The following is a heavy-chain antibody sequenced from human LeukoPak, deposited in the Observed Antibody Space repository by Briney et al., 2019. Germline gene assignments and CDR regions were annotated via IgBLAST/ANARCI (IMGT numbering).Heavy chain of an antibody. V-gene: IGHV1-2*02. D-gene: IGHD5-12*01. CDR3: ASAVPRGYSGYVWPD. CDR1: GYTFTGYY. Sequence: ASVKVSCKASGYTFTGYYMHWVRQAPGQGLEWMGWINPNSGGTNYAQKFQGRVTMTRDTSISTAYMELSRLRSDDTAVYYCASAVPRGYSGYVWPDWGQGTLVTVSS. J-gene: IGHJ4*02. CDR2: INPNSGGT.